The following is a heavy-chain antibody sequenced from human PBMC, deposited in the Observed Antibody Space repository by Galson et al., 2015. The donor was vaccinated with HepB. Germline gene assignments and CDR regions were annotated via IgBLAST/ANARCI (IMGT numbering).Heavy chain of an antibody. CDR2: ISANSGNT. CDR1: GYTFTTNG. J-gene: IGHJ4*02. V-gene: IGHV1-18*04. Sequence: KVSCKASGYTFTTNGISWVRQAPGQGLEWMGWISANSGNTKYAQNLQGRVTLTRDTSTSTACLELRSLRSDDTAAYYCARDRDYRFDYWGQGTLVTVSS. CDR3: ARDRDYRFDY. D-gene: IGHD4/OR15-4a*01.